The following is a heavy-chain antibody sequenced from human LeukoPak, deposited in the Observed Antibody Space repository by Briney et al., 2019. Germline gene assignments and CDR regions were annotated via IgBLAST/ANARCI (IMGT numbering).Heavy chain of an antibody. CDR3: ARGRVVVPRGAFDI. J-gene: IGHJ3*02. CDR2: INHSGST. V-gene: IGHV4-34*01. Sequence: SETLSLTCAVSGGSFSGYYWSWIRQPPGKGLEWIGDINHSGSTNYTPSLKSRVTISVDTSKNQFSLKLSSVTAADTAVYYCARGRVVVPRGAFDIWGQGTMVTVSS. CDR1: GGSFSGYY. D-gene: IGHD3-10*01.